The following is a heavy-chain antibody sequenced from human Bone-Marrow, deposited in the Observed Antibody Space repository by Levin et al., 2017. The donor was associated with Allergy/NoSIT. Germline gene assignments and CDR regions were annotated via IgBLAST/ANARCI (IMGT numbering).Heavy chain of an antibody. J-gene: IGHJ4*02. CDR3: ASLVALVNFDY. V-gene: IGHV3-30*03. CDR2: ISYDGSNK. Sequence: GGSLRLSCAASGFTFSSYGMHWVRQAPGKGLEWVAVISYDGSNKYYADSVKGRFTISRDNSKNTLYLQMNSLRAEDTAVYYCASLVALVNFDYWGQGTLVTVSS. CDR1: GFTFSSYG. D-gene: IGHD2-21*01.